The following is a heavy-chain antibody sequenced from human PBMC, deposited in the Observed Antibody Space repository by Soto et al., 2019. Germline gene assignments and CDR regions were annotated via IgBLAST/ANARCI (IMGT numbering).Heavy chain of an antibody. CDR2: ISAYNGNT. CDR1: GYTFTSYG. CDR3: ARGNYGAIFDD. V-gene: IGHV1-18*04. Sequence: QVQLVQSGAEVKKPGASVKVSCKASGYTFTSYGISWVRQAPGQGLEWMGWISAYNGNTNYAQKLQGRGTMTTDTATSTGYMERRSLRSDDTAVDYGARGNYGAIFDDGGQGTRVTVSS. J-gene: IGHJ4*02. D-gene: IGHD4-4*01.